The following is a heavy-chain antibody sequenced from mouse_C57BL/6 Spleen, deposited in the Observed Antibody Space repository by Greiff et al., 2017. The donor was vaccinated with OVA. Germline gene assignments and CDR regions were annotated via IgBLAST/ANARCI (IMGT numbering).Heavy chain of an antibody. CDR1: GYTFTTYP. CDR3: ARKSHYDYDGFAY. J-gene: IGHJ3*01. V-gene: IGHV1-47*01. CDR2: FHPYNDDT. D-gene: IGHD2-4*01. Sequence: VKLMESGAELVKPGASVKMSCKASGYTFTTYPIEWMKQNHGKSLEWIGNFHPYNDDTKYNEKFKGKATLTVEKSSSTVYLELSRLTSDDSAVYYCARKSHYDYDGFAYWGQGTLVTVSA.